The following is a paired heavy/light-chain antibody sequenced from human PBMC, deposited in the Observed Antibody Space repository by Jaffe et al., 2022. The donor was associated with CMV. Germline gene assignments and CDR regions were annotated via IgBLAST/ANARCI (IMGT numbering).Heavy chain of an antibody. V-gene: IGHV1-2*02. CDR2: INPHSGGT. Sequence: QVQLVQSGAEVKKPGASVKVSCKASGYTFTDYYIHWVRQAPGEGLEWMGWINPHSGGTNYAQNFQGRVTMTRDTSISTAYMELSSLRSDDTAVFYCARDDVPWAYSSSLHSSFVYWGQGSLVTVSS. J-gene: IGHJ4*02. CDR3: ARDDVPWAYSSSLHSSFVY. D-gene: IGHD6-13*01. CDR1: GYTFTDYY.
Light chain of an antibody. Sequence: QSALTQPASVSGSPGQSITISCTGTSSDVGGYNFVSWYRQHPGEAPKLMIFDVTYRPSGVSNRFSGSKSGNTASLTISGLQAEDEADYYCSSYSITNTPVVFGGGTKLTVL. J-gene: IGLJ2*01. CDR3: SSYSITNTPVV. V-gene: IGLV2-14*03. CDR2: DVT. CDR1: SSDVGGYNF.